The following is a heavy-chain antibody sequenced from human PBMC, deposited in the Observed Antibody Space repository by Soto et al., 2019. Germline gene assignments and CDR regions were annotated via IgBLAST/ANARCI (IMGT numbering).Heavy chain of an antibody. CDR2: IHHRGST. J-gene: IGHJ5*02. CDR1: GVSFSGYY. Sequence: VQLQQWGAGLLKPSETLSLTCVAYGVSFSGYYWSRIRQSPGKGLEWIGGIHHRGSTNYNPSLESRVTISVDTSKNQISLKLPSVTAADTAMYYCARDGLCTSTTCRVGNWFDPWGQGTLGTVSS. CDR3: ARDGLCTSTTCRVGNWFDP. D-gene: IGHD2-2*01. V-gene: IGHV4-34*01.